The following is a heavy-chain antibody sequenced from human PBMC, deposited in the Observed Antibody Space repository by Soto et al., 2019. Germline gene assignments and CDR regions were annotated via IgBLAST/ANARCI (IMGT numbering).Heavy chain of an antibody. Sequence: GGSLRLSCAASGFTFSDYYMSWIRQAPGKGLEWVSYISSSGSTIYYADPVKGRFTISRDNAKNSLYLQMNSLRAEDTAVYYCARDPLPSYGDYEAYNWFDPWGQGTLVTVSS. V-gene: IGHV3-11*01. CDR3: ARDPLPSYGDYEAYNWFDP. CDR1: GFTFSDYY. J-gene: IGHJ5*02. D-gene: IGHD4-17*01. CDR2: ISSSGSTI.